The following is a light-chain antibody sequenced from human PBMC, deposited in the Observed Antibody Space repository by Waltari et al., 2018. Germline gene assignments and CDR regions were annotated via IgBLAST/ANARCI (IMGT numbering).Light chain of an antibody. Sequence: DIQMTQSPSSLSASVGDRVTITCRASQSIRSYLNWYQQKPGKAPKLLIYAASSLQSGVPARFSGSGSGTDFALNISSLEAEDFATYYCQQSYSTPPTFGQGTKLEIK. V-gene: IGKV1-39*01. CDR2: AAS. CDR3: QQSYSTPPT. J-gene: IGKJ2*01. CDR1: QSIRSY.